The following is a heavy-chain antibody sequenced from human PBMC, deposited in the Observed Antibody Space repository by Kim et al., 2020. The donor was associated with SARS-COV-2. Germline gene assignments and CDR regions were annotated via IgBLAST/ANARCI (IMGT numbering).Heavy chain of an antibody. V-gene: IGHV4-4*07. Sequence: SETLSLTCTVSGDSLSSDYWSWNRQPAGKGLEWIGRIYTSGRTNYNPSLQSRVTMSVDMSKNQFSLKLSPVTAADTAVYYCASAFGHWGQGTLVTVSS. CDR1: GDSLSSDY. CDR3: ASAFGH. D-gene: IGHD3-10*01. J-gene: IGHJ4*02. CDR2: IYTSGRT.